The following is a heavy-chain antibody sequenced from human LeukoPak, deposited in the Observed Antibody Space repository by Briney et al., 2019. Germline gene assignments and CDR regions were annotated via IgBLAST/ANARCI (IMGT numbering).Heavy chain of an antibody. V-gene: IGHV3-30-3*01. CDR2: ISYDGNNK. CDR3: ATLPT. Sequence: PGRSLRLSCAASGFTFSSYAMHWVRQAPGKGLEWVAVISYDGNNKYYADSVKGRFTISRDNSKNTLYLQMNSLRAEDTALYYCATLPTRGQGTLATVSS. J-gene: IGHJ4*02. CDR1: GFTFSSYA. D-gene: IGHD4-17*01.